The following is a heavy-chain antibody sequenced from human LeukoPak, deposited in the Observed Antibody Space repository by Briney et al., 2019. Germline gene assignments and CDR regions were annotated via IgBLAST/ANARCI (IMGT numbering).Heavy chain of an antibody. Sequence: GRSLRLSCAASGFTFSSYEMNWVRQAPGKGLEWVSYISSSGSSIYYAESVEGRFTISRDIAKNSLYLQMNSLRAEDTAVYYCASCASVSCYPVYYYYGMDVWGQGTTVTVSS. CDR3: ASCASVSCYPVYYYYGMDV. CDR1: GFTFSSYE. V-gene: IGHV3-48*03. D-gene: IGHD2-2*01. J-gene: IGHJ6*02. CDR2: ISSSGSSI.